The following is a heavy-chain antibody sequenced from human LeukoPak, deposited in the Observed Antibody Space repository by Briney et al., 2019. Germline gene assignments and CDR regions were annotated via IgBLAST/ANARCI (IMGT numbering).Heavy chain of an antibody. J-gene: IGHJ4*02. V-gene: IGHV4-30-4*01. CDR2: IYNSGTT. CDR1: GGSISSGDYY. D-gene: IGHD3-16*01. Sequence: SETLSLTCTVSGGSISSGDYYWSWIRQPPGKGLEWIGYIYNSGTTYYNPSLKSRVTISADRSKNQFSLKLTSVTAADTAVYYCPGGEEGVGGGHYNPPQVFDYGGREPLFPVP. CDR3: PGGEEGVGGGHYNPPQVFDY.